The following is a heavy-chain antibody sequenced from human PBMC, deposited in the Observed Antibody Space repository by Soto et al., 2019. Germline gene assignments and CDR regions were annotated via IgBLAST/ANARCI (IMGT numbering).Heavy chain of an antibody. Sequence: ASVQVSYKASGYTFTGYYMHWVRQAPGQGLEWMGWINPNSGGTNYAQKFQGWVTMTRDTSISTAYMELSRLRSDDTAVYYCATGAAGYFDYWGQGTLVTVSS. CDR3: ATGAAGYFDY. CDR1: GYTFTGYY. CDR2: INPNSGGT. D-gene: IGHD6-13*01. J-gene: IGHJ4*02. V-gene: IGHV1-2*04.